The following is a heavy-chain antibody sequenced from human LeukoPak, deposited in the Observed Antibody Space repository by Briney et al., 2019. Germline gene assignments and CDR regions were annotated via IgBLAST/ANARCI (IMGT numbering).Heavy chain of an antibody. D-gene: IGHD3-22*01. J-gene: IGHJ4*02. CDR2: IIPVFGTT. CDR1: GGTFSSYA. V-gene: IGHV1-69*06. Sequence: EASVKVSCKASGGTFSSYAVSWVRLTPGQGLEWLGGIIPVFGTTTYAQKFQAKVTMTADKSTNTAYLEISSLTSDDTAVYYCARYSPGDSSNFYAVLQYWGQGTQVTVST. CDR3: ARYSPGDSSNFYAVLQY.